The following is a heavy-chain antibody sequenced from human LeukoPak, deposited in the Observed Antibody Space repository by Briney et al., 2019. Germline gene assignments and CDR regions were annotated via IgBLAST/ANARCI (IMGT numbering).Heavy chain of an antibody. CDR3: ARPGKDSSGWHRAGGFDY. J-gene: IGHJ4*02. CDR2: IYYSGST. V-gene: IGHV4-39*01. Sequence: PSETLSLTCTVSGGSISSSSYYWGWIRQPPGKGLEWIGSIYYSGSTYYNPSLKSRVTISVDTSKNQFSLKLSSVTAADTAVYYCARPGKDSSGWHRAGGFDYWGQGTLVTVSS. D-gene: IGHD6-19*01. CDR1: GGSISSSSYY.